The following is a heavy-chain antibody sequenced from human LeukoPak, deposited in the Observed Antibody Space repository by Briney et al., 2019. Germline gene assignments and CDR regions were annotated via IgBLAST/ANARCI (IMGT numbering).Heavy chain of an antibody. CDR1: GFTFSAYG. CDR2: VWYDGGNK. J-gene: IGHJ3*02. Sequence: QPGGSLRLSCAASGFTFSAYGMHWVRQAPGKGLEWVAVVWYDGGNKYYADSVKGRFTISRDNAKNTLYLQMNSLGAEDTALYYCARDLNLPDAFDIWGQGTMVTVSS. CDR3: ARDLNLPDAFDI. V-gene: IGHV3-33*01. D-gene: IGHD1-14*01.